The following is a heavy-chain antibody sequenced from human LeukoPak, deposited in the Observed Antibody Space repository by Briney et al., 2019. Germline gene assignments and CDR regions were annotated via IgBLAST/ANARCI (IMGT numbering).Heavy chain of an antibody. J-gene: IGHJ4*02. V-gene: IGHV4-39*07. CDR2: IYYSGST. Sequence: PSETLSLTCTVSGGSISSSSYYWGWIRQPPGKGLEWIGSIYYSGSTYYNPSLKSRVTISVDTSKNQFSLKLSSVTAADTAVYYCARVFLGMAFRFDYWGQGTLVTVSS. D-gene: IGHD5-24*01. CDR3: ARVFLGMAFRFDY. CDR1: GGSISSSSYY.